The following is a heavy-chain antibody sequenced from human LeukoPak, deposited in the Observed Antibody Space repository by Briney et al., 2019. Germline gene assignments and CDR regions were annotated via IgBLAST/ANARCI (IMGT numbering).Heavy chain of an antibody. D-gene: IGHD3-10*02. J-gene: IGHJ3*02. Sequence: GGSLRLSCAASGFTFSSYGMHWVRQAPGKGLEWVAVISYDGSNKYYADPVKGRFTISRDNSKNTLYLQMNSLRAEDTAVYYCAKAGTMLAFDIWGQGTMVTVSS. CDR3: AKAGTMLAFDI. CDR2: ISYDGSNK. V-gene: IGHV3-30*18. CDR1: GFTFSSYG.